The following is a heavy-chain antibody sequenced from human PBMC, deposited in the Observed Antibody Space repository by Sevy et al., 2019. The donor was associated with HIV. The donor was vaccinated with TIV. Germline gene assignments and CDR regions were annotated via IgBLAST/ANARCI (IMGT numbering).Heavy chain of an antibody. CDR1: GFTFGDYC. CDR3: TRWKAAQSIFDY. J-gene: IGHJ4*02. CDR2: LKSDVYGGTV. V-gene: IGHV3-49*04. Sequence: GGSLRLSCTASGFTFGDYCVSWVRQAPGKGLEWVAFLKSDVYGGTVDHAASVRGRFVISRDDSKTIAYLQMNDLKTEDTGVYYCTRWKAAQSIFDYWGQGALVTVSS. D-gene: IGHD6-13*01.